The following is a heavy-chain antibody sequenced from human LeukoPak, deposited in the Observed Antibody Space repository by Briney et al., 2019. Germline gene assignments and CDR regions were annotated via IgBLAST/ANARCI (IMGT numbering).Heavy chain of an antibody. CDR3: ARHKGPQRVAARHNWFDP. J-gene: IGHJ5*02. D-gene: IGHD6-6*01. V-gene: IGHV4-59*08. CDR2: IYYSGST. CDR1: GGSISSYY. Sequence: PSETLSLTCTVSGGSISSYYWSWIRQPPGKGLEWIGYIYYSGSTNYNPSLKSRVTISVDTSKNQFSLKLSSVTAADTAVYYCARHKGPQRVAARHNWFDPWGQGTLVTVSS.